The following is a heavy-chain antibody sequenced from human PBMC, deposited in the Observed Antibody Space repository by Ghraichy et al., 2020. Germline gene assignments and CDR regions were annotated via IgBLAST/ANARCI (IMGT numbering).Heavy chain of an antibody. CDR2: IYSDGST. CDR1: GFTFSSNY. Sequence: SCAASGFTFSSNYMSWVRQAPGKGLEWVSVIYSDGSTYYADSVKGRFTISSDNSKNTLYLQLNTLRAEDTAVYYCAGVYSSGWYGMDVWGQGTTVTVSS. J-gene: IGHJ6*02. CDR3: AGVYSSGWYGMDV. D-gene: IGHD3-22*01. V-gene: IGHV3-53*01.